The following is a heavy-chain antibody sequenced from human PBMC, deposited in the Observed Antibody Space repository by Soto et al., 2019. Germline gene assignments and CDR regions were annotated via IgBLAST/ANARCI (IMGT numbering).Heavy chain of an antibody. J-gene: IGHJ4*02. Sequence: QVQLQQWGAGLLKPSETLSLTCAVNGGSLTGYYWSWIRQPPGKGLEWVGEIKDGGSTNYSPSLRGRATISADTSNNQVSLKRNSVTAADTAVYYRARGQEGIVATHWDQGALVTGSS. CDR3: ARGQEGIVATH. CDR1: GGSLTGYY. CDR2: IKDGGST. V-gene: IGHV4-34*01. D-gene: IGHD5-12*01.